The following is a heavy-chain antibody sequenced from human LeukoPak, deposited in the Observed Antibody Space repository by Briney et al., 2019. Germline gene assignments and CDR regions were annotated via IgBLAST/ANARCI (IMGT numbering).Heavy chain of an antibody. CDR3: AREDSSGSRDAFDI. Sequence: PGGSLRLSCAASGFTFSSYAMHWVRQAPGKGLEWVAVISYDGSNKYYADSVKGRFTISRDNFKNTLYLQMNSLRAEDTAVYYCAREDSSGSRDAFDIWGQGTMVTVSS. CDR1: GFTFSSYA. CDR2: ISYDGSNK. V-gene: IGHV3-30-3*01. J-gene: IGHJ3*02. D-gene: IGHD6-19*01.